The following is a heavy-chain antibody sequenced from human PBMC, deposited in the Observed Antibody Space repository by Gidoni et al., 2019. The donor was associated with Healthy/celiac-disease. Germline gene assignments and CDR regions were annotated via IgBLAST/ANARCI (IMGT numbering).Heavy chain of an antibody. CDR2: ISWNSGSI. CDR1: GFTFHDYA. Sequence: EVQLVESGGGLVQPGWSLRLFCAASGFTFHDYAMHWVRQAPGKGLEWVSGISWNSGSIGDADSVKSRFTISRDNAKNALYLQMNSLRAEDTALYYCAKGDYYDSSGYLNYWGQGTLVTVSS. CDR3: AKGDYYDSSGYLNY. V-gene: IGHV3-9*01. J-gene: IGHJ4*02. D-gene: IGHD3-22*01.